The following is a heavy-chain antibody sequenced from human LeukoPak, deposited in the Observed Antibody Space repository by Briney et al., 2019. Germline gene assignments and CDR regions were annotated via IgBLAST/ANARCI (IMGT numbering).Heavy chain of an antibody. Sequence: PSETLSLTCTVSGGSISSYYWSWIRQPPGKGLEWIGYIYYSGSTNYNPSLKSRVTISVDTSKNQFSLKLSSVTAADTAVYYCARVRQLDAFDIWGQGTMVTVSS. CDR3: ARVRQLDAFDI. V-gene: IGHV4-59*01. J-gene: IGHJ3*02. D-gene: IGHD6-13*01. CDR2: IYYSGST. CDR1: GGSISSYY.